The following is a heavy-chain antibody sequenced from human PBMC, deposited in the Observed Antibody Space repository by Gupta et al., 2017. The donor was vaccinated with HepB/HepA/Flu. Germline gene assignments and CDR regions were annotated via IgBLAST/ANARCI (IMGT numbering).Heavy chain of an antibody. Sequence: QVQLQESGPRLVKPAQTLSLTCNVSGGSVDSGDQYWSWVRQPPGKGLEWIGYISYRGTTYYKPSLRSRLTISLDTARNHFSLKLASVTAADTALDVCARPLTNIEACDVWGRGTMVTVSS. V-gene: IGHV4-30-4*01. J-gene: IGHJ3*01. D-gene: IGHD2/OR15-2a*01. CDR2: ISYRGTT. CDR1: GGSVDSGDQY. CDR3: ARPLTNIEACDV.